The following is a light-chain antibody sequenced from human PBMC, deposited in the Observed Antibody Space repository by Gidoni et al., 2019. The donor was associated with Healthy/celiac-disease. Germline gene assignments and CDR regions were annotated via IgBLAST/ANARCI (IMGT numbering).Light chain of an antibody. CDR1: QSISSW. CDR2: KAS. CDR3: QQYNSYSWT. V-gene: IGKV1-5*03. J-gene: IGKJ1*01. Sequence: DIQMPQSPSTLSASVGDRVTITCRASQSISSWLAWYQQKPGKAPKLLIYKASSLESGVPSRFSGSGSGTEFTLTISSLQPDDLATYYCQQYNSYSWTFGQGTKVEIK.